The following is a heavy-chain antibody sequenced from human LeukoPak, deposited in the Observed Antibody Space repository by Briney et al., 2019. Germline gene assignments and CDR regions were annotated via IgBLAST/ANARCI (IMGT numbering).Heavy chain of an antibody. CDR2: MKQDGSEK. V-gene: IGHV3-7*01. CDR1: GFTFSSYW. J-gene: IGHJ6*03. CDR3: ARASAEAYYMDV. Sequence: GGSLRLSCAASGFTFSSYWMGWVRQAPGKGLEWVAIMKQDGSEKYYVDSVKGRFTISRDNAKNSLYLQMNSLRVEDTAVYYCARASAEAYYMDVWGKGTTVTVSS.